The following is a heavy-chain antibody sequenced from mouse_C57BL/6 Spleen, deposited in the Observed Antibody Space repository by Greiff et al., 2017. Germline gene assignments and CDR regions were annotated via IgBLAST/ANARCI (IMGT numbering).Heavy chain of an antibody. D-gene: IGHD4-1*01. CDR1: GFTFSSYG. CDR3: ARHPGLGREWFAY. J-gene: IGHJ3*01. V-gene: IGHV5-6*01. Sequence: EVKLVESGGDLVKPGGSLKLSCAASGFTFSSYGMSWVRQTPDKRLEWVATISSGGSYTYYPDSVKGRFTISRDNAKNTLYLQMSSLKSEDTAMYYWARHPGLGREWFAYWGQGTLVTVSA. CDR2: ISSGGSYT.